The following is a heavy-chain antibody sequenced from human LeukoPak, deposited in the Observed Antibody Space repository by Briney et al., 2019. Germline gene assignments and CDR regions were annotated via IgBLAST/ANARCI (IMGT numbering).Heavy chain of an antibody. V-gene: IGHV3-30*02. J-gene: IGHJ4*02. D-gene: IGHD5-24*01. CDR1: GFTFSSYE. CDR2: IRYDGSNK. Sequence: PGGSLRLSCAASGFTFSSYEMNWVRQAPGKGLEWVAFIRYDGSNKYYADSVKGRFTISRDNSKNTLYLQMNSLRAEDTAVYYCAKSGEMATIFDYWGQGTLVTVSS. CDR3: AKSGEMATIFDY.